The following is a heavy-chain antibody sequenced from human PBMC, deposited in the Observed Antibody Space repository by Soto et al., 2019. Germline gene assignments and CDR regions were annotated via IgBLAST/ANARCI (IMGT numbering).Heavy chain of an antibody. V-gene: IGHV1-8*01. J-gene: IGHJ4*02. CDR1: GNTFTSYD. CDR3: ARGRASGSYYILVY. Sequence: ASVKVSCKASGNTFTSYDISWVRQATGHGLEWMGWINPNSGNIGYAQKFQGRVTMTRDTAIRTAYMEVSRLRSDGTAVYYCARGRASGSYYILVYRGQGTLVTVSS. CDR2: INPNSGNI. D-gene: IGHD3-10*01.